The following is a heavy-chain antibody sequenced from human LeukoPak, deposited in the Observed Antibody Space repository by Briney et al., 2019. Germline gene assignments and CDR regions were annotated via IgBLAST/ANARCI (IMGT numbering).Heavy chain of an antibody. CDR1: GFTVSSNY. CDR2: IYSGGST. Sequence: GGSLRPYCAASGFTVSSNYMSWVRQAPGKGLEWVSVIYSGGSTYYADSVKGRFTISRDNSKNTLYLQMNSLRAEDTAVYYCARVLAAAGTFGGYYFDYWGQGTLVTVSS. D-gene: IGHD6-13*01. J-gene: IGHJ4*02. V-gene: IGHV3-53*01. CDR3: ARVLAAAGTFGGYYFDY.